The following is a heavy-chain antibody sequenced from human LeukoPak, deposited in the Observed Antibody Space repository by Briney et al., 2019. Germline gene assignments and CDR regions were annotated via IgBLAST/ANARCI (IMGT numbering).Heavy chain of an antibody. CDR2: IYYSGST. V-gene: IGHV4-39*07. J-gene: IGHJ4*02. CDR1: GGSISSSSYY. CDR3: ARDPIGSTATNDY. Sequence: SETLSPTCTVSGGSISSSSYYWGWIRQPPGKGLERIGSIYYSGSTYYNPTLKSRVTMSVDTSKNKFSLKLRSVIAAYKAGDHSARDPIGSTATNDYWGQGTLVTVSS. D-gene: IGHD5-12*01.